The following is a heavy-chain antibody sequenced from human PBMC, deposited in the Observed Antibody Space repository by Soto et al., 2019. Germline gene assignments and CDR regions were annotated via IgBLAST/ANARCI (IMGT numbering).Heavy chain of an antibody. J-gene: IGHJ5*02. D-gene: IGHD5-18*01. Sequence: ASVKVSCKASGYRFIDYFMHWVRRAPGQGLEWMGWINPKSGGTKIAQKFQGRTTMTRDTSINTVFMELSRLTSDDTAVYYCARVVGQLWLLSRFDPWGQGTLVTVSS. V-gene: IGHV1-2*02. CDR3: ARVVGQLWLLSRFDP. CDR1: GYRFIDYF. CDR2: INPKSGGT.